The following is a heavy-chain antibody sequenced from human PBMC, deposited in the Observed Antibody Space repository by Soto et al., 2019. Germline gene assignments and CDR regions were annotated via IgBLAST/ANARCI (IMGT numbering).Heavy chain of an antibody. CDR1: GDSISSHY. CDR3: AKGSGPPWFDP. Sequence: PSETLSLTCTVSGDSISSHYWWSWIRQPAGKGLEWIGRIQANGNTNYNPSLKSRVTVSVDTSKNQFSLKVNSVTAADTAVYYCAKGSGPPWFDPWGQGTLVTVSS. J-gene: IGHJ5*02. V-gene: IGHV4-4*07. CDR2: IQANGNT.